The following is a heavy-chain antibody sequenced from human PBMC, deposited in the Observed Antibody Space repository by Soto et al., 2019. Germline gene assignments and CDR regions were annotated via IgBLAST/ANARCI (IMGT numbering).Heavy chain of an antibody. CDR3: ANIIAAAGTSMVHGDYYYGMDV. J-gene: IGHJ6*02. D-gene: IGHD6-13*01. V-gene: IGHV3-23*01. CDR2: ISGSGGST. CDR1: GFTFSSYA. Sequence: PGGSLRLSCAASGFTFSSYAMSWVRQAPGKGLEWVSAISGSGGSTYYADSVKGRFTISRDNSKNTLYLQMNSLRAEDTAVYYCANIIAAAGTSMVHGDYYYGMDVWGQGTTVTVSS.